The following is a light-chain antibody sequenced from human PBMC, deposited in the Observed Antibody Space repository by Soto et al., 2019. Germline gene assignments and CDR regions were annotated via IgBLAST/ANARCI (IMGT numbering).Light chain of an antibody. CDR1: QGISNS. CDR2: AAS. Sequence: DIQMTQSPSSLSASVGDRGTITCRASQGISNSLAWYQQKPGKVPKLLIYAASTLQSGVPSRFSGSGSGTDFTLSISSQQPEDVATYYCQKYNRAPFTFGPGTKVDIK. J-gene: IGKJ3*01. V-gene: IGKV1-27*01. CDR3: QKYNRAPFT.